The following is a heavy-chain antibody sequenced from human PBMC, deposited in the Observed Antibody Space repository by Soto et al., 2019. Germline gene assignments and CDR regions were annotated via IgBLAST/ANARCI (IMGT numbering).Heavy chain of an antibody. CDR3: ARNILEGTTDY. CDR2: INAGKGDT. J-gene: IGHJ4*02. CDR1: GYTFTNHA. Sequence: ASVKVSCKAPGYTFTNHAIHWVRQAPGQGLEWMGWINAGKGDTKYPQRFQGRVTITRDTSASTAYMELSSLRSEDTAVYYCARNILEGTTDYWGPGTLVTVSS. V-gene: IGHV1-3*01. D-gene: IGHD1-7*01.